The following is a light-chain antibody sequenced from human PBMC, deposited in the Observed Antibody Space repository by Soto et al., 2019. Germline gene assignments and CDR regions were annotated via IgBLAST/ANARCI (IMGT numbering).Light chain of an antibody. CDR1: SSDVGSYNS. Sequence: QSALTQPASVSGSPGQSIAISCTGTSSDVGSYNSVSWYQQHPGKAPKLMIYEGSKRPSGVSDRFSGSKSGSTASLTISGLQAEDEADYYCCSYAGNPYVFGTGTKVTVL. J-gene: IGLJ1*01. V-gene: IGLV2-23*01. CDR2: EGS. CDR3: CSYAGNPYV.